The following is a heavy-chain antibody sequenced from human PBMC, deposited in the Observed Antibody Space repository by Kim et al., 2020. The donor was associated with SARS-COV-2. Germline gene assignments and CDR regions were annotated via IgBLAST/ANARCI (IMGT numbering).Heavy chain of an antibody. Sequence: SETLSLTCTVSGGSISSSSYYWGWIRQPPGKGLEWIGSIYYSGSTYYNPSLKSRVTISVDTSKNQFSLKLSSVTAADTAVYYCARRPGPTYSSGWYTPQGDWGVWFDPWGQGTLVTVSS. CDR2: IYYSGST. CDR1: GGSISSSSYY. V-gene: IGHV4-39*01. CDR3: ARRPGPTYSSGWYTPQGDWGVWFDP. D-gene: IGHD6-19*01. J-gene: IGHJ5*02.